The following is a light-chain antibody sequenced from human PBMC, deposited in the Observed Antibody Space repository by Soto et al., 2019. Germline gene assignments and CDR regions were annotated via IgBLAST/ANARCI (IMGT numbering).Light chain of an antibody. V-gene: IGKV3-11*01. CDR2: DAY. CDR1: QSIRSN. Sequence: EIVLTQSPATLSLSPGERATLSCRASQSIRSNLAWYQQRPGQAPRLLIYDAYYRATGIQARFSGSGSGTDFTLTIRSLQPEDFATYYCIQDYNYPWTFGQGTKVDIK. CDR3: IQDYNYPWT. J-gene: IGKJ1*01.